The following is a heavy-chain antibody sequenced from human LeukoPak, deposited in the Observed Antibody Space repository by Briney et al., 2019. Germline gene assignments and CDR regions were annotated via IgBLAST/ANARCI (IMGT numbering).Heavy chain of an antibody. Sequence: PSETLSLTCTVSGGSISSYYWSWIRQPAGKGLEWIGRIYTSGSTNYNPSLKSRVTMSVDTSKNQFSLKLSSVTAADTAVYYCARGERGLRRYYYYGMDVWGQGTTVTASS. CDR3: ARGERGLRRYYYYGMDV. J-gene: IGHJ6*02. CDR2: IYTSGST. V-gene: IGHV4-4*07. CDR1: GGSISSYY. D-gene: IGHD1-1*01.